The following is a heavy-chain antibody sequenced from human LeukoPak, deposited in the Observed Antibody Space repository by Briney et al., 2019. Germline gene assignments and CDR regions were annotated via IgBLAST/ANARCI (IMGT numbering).Heavy chain of an antibody. CDR2: INHSGST. CDR3: ARSWDYDSKFDL. Sequence: SETLSLTCAVYGGSFSGYYWSWIRQPPGKGLEWIGEINHSGSTNYNPSLKSRVTISVDTSKNQFSLKLSSVTAADTAVYYCARSWDYDSKFDLWGRGTLVTVSS. V-gene: IGHV4-34*01. D-gene: IGHD3-22*01. CDR1: GGSFSGYY. J-gene: IGHJ2*01.